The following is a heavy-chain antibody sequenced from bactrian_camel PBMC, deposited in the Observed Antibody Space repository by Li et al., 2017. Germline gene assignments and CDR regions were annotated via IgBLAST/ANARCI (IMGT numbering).Heavy chain of an antibody. CDR2: IDSDGIA. CDR1: GSIYGDAC. D-gene: IGHD2*01. J-gene: IGHJ4*01. V-gene: IGHV3S53*01. CDR3: AADLARYCGAFSGFFCPRL. Sequence: HVQLVESGGGSVQAGGSLRLSCGASGSIYGDACVGWLRQAPGKEREGVAAIDSDGIASYADSVKGRFTISRDSAKNTVSLQMNSLKPEGTAMYYCAADLARYCGAFSGFFCPRLLGPGDPGHRL.